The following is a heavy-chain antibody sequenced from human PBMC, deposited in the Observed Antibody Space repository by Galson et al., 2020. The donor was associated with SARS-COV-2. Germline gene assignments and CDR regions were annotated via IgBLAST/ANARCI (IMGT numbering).Heavy chain of an antibody. V-gene: IGHV3-33*06. D-gene: IGHD3-3*01. J-gene: IGHJ6*03. CDR2: IWYAGSNK. CDR1: GFTFRSYG. Sequence: GETLNISCAASGFTFRSYGMQWVRQAPGKGLEWVAPIWYAGSNKYYADSVKGRFTISRDNSKNTLYLQMNSLRAEDTAVYYCAKGGFLSEGYYYYMDVWGKGTTVTVSS. CDR3: AKGGFLSEGYYYYMDV.